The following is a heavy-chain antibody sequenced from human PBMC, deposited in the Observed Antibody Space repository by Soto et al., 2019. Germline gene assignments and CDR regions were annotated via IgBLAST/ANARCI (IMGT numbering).Heavy chain of an antibody. CDR2: IFSSGST. CDR3: AREGSYSAYNFAHGIQLWFFAC. D-gene: IGHD5-12*01. CDR1: GGSINTFY. V-gene: IGHV4-4*07. Sequence: SETLSLTCTVSGGSINTFYWSWVRQPAGKGLEWIGRIFSSGSTSFNPSLESRVAMSVDTSKNHFSLKLSSVTAADMAVYYCAREGSYSAYNFAHGIQLWFFACWGQGSLVTVSS. J-gene: IGHJ4*02.